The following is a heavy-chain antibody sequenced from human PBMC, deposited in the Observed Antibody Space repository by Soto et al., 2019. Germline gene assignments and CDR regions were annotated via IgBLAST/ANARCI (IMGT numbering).Heavy chain of an antibody. J-gene: IGHJ4*02. CDR2: VYHTERT. CDR1: GGSFKSGSYS. CDR3: ARDFAYFDY. V-gene: IGHV4-61*01. Sequence: SETLSLTCTVSGGSFKSGSYSWSWIRQPPGKGLEWIGYVYHTERTSYNPSLKSRVSISMDTSKNQFYLNLDSVTAADTAVYFCARDFAYFDYWGQGTLVTVSS. D-gene: IGHD3-3*01.